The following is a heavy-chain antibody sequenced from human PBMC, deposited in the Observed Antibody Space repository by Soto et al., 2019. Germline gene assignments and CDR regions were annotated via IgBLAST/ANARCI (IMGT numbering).Heavy chain of an antibody. CDR3: AKGGLIYGDYTYFDS. V-gene: IGHV3-23*01. D-gene: IGHD4-17*01. CDR2: ISGSGGST. CDR1: GFTFSSYA. J-gene: IGHJ4*02. Sequence: EVQLLESGGGLVQPGGSLRLSCAASGFTFSSYAMSWVRQAPGKGLEWVSAISGSGGSTYYADSVKGRFTISRDNSKNTRYLQMNSLRAKDTAVYYCAKGGLIYGDYTYFDSWGQGTLVTVSS.